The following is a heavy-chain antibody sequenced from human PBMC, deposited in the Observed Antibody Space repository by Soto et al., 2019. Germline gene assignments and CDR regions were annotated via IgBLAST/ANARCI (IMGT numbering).Heavy chain of an antibody. V-gene: IGHV1-69*02. D-gene: IGHD3-10*01. CDR1: GDTFTFYS. Sequence: VQLVQSGAEVKRPGSSVKVSCKASGDTFTFYSINWVRQAPGLGLEWMGRINPILSMSNYAQRFQGRVTXTXDXXTSTAYMELSSLRSEDTAIYYCASSYGSGYRAFDYWGQGALVTVSS. CDR2: INPILSMS. CDR3: ASSYGSGYRAFDY. J-gene: IGHJ4*02.